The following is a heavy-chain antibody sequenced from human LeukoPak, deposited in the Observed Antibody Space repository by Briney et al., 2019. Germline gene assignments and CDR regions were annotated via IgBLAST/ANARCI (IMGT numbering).Heavy chain of an antibody. CDR2: ISSSSSYI. J-gene: IGHJ4*02. CDR1: GFTFSSYN. Sequence: PGGSLRLSSAASGFTFSSYNMNWVRQAPGKGLEWVSSISSSSSYIYYADSVKGRFTISRDNAKNSLYLQMNSLRAEDTAVYYCARSPSVGATPLDYWGQGTLVTVSS. CDR3: ARSPSVGATPLDY. V-gene: IGHV3-21*01. D-gene: IGHD1-26*01.